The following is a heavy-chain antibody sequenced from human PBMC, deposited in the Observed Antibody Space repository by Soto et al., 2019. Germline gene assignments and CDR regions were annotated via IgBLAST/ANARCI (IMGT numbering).Heavy chain of an antibody. CDR1: GFTFRNYA. V-gene: IGHV3-30*18. D-gene: IGHD3-22*01. CDR3: AKDGWFTSWLSGYFDY. Sequence: GGSLRLSCAASGFTFRNYAMHWVRQAPGKGLDWVAFISYDGNKKYYADSVKGRFTISRDDSDNTLYLQMDSLRAEDTAVYYCAKDGWFTSWLSGYFDYWGLGTLVTVSS. CDR2: ISYDGNKK. J-gene: IGHJ4*02.